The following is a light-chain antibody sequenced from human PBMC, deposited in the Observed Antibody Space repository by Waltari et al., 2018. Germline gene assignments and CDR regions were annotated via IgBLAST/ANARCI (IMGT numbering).Light chain of an antibody. Sequence: QSALTQPASVSASLGRSTPSPATGVRVDSGVMNNVPWYQQHPGKAPKLMIYEVGNRPSGVSNRFSGSKSGNTASLTISGLQAEDEADYYCSSDTSSSTLVVFGGGTKLTVL. CDR1: RVDSGVMNN. J-gene: IGLJ2*01. CDR2: EVG. V-gene: IGLV2-14*01. CDR3: SSDTSSSTLVV.